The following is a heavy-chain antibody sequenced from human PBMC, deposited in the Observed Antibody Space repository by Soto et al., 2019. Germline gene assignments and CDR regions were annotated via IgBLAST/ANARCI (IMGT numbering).Heavy chain of an antibody. CDR2: IHYSAST. J-gene: IGHJ4*02. CDR3: ARHLPYCGGDCYSLDY. V-gene: IGHV4-59*08. Sequence: SETLSLTCTVSGGSISSYYWSWIRQPPGKGLGWIGYIHYSASTNYSPSLKSRVTISVDTSKNQFSLNLSSVTAADTAVYYCARHLPYCGGDCYSLDYWGQGTLVTVS. D-gene: IGHD2-21*02. CDR1: GGSISSYY.